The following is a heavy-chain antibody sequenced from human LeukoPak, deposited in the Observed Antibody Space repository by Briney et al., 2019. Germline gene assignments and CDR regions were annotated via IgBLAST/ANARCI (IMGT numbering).Heavy chain of an antibody. CDR3: ARGSYYDFWSGKGEFDY. Sequence: ASVKVSCKASGYTFTSYDINWVRQATGQGLEWMGWMNPNSGNKGYAQKFQGRVTMTRNTSISTAYMELSSLRSEDTAVYYCARGSYYDFWSGKGEFDYWGQGTLVTVSS. CDR2: MNPNSGNK. CDR1: GYTFTSYD. J-gene: IGHJ4*02. V-gene: IGHV1-8*01. D-gene: IGHD3-3*01.